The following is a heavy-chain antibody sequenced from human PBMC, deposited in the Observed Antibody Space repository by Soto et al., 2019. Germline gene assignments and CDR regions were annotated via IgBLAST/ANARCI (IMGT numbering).Heavy chain of an antibody. D-gene: IGHD2-8*01. CDR3: ARVMANLPWYFDY. J-gene: IGHJ4*02. V-gene: IGHV3-74*01. CDR2: VNGDGSST. Sequence: GVSLNLSCASSGCNFSSYWMHWLRQAPGKGLVWVSRVNGDGSSTSYADPVKGRFTISRDNAKNTVHLQMDSLRAEDTAVYYCARVMANLPWYFDYWGQGTLVTVS. CDR1: GCNFSSYW.